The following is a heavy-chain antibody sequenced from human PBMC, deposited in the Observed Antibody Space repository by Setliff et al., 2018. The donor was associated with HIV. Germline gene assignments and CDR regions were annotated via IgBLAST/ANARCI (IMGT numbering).Heavy chain of an antibody. CDR3: ARGHSHGYGYSGSYGPFDI. J-gene: IGHJ3*02. Sequence: SVKVSCKASGGTFSSYAINWVRQAPGQGLEWMGGIIPMFGTLNFAQKFQGRVTITTDESTSTAYMELNSLGSEDTAVYYCARGHSHGYGYSGSYGPFDIWGQGTMVTVS. V-gene: IGHV1-69*05. CDR1: GGTFSSYA. D-gene: IGHD1-26*01. CDR2: IIPMFGTL.